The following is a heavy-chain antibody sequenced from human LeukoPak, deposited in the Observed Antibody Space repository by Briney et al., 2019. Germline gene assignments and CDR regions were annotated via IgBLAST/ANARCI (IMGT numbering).Heavy chain of an antibody. CDR3: ARDFNPWVAGFSNDAFDI. CDR1: GGTFSSYA. V-gene: IGHV1-69*04. J-gene: IGHJ3*02. CDR2: IIPILGIA. D-gene: IGHD6-19*01. Sequence: GASVKVSCKASGGTFSSYAISWVRQAPGQGLEWMGRIIPILGIANYAQKFQGRVTITADKSTSTAYMELSSLRSEDTAVYYCARDFNPWVAGFSNDAFDIWGQGTMVTVSS.